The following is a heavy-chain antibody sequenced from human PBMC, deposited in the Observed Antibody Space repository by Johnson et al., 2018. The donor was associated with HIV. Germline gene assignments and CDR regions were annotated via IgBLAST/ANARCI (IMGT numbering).Heavy chain of an antibody. CDR3: AREWEAAFDI. J-gene: IGHJ3*02. D-gene: IGHD1-26*01. CDR2: IDSGGGT. V-gene: IGHV3-66*01. Sequence: MQLVESGGGVVQPGRSLRLSCAGSGFTVSTFYMTWVRQGPGKGLEWVSVIDSGGGTKYADSVTGRFTISRDNSKNTLYLQMNSLRAEDTAVYYCAREWEAAFDIWGQGTMVTVSS. CDR1: GFTVSTFY.